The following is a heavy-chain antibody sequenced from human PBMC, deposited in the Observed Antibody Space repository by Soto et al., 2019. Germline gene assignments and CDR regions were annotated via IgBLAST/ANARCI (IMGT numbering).Heavy chain of an antibody. CDR3: AVSCVGCRRFSYYGMDV. CDR2: IYYSVST. J-gene: IGHJ6*02. D-gene: IGHD1-26*01. V-gene: IGHV4-31*01. Sequence: QVQLQESDPGLVKPSQTLSLTCAVSGGSISSGGYYWSWIRQDPENGQERIGYIYYSVSTFYNPSLYSLVTKSVDTSNNQFSIKLSSVKAAVRAVCYCAVSCVGCRRFSYYGMDVWGQGTTVTVSS. CDR1: GGSISSGGYY.